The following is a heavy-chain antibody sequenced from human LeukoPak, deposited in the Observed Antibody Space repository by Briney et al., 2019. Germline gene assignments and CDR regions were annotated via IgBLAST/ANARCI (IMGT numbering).Heavy chain of an antibody. CDR3: ARGGVPAAIRGAQYYFDY. D-gene: IGHD2-2*02. J-gene: IGHJ4*02. V-gene: IGHV1-46*01. CDR2: INPSSGST. CDR1: GYTFTSYY. Sequence: ASVKVSCKASGYTFTSYYMHWVRQAPGQGREWMGIINPSSGSTSYAQKFQGRVTMTRDTSTSTVYMELNSLRSEDTAVYYCARGGVPAAIRGAQYYFDYWGQGTLVAVSS.